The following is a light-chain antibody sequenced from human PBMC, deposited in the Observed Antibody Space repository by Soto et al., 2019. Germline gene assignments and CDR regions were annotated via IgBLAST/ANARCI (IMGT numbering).Light chain of an antibody. Sequence: EIVLTQSPGTLSLSPAETATLSSRTSQNIRGSPLAWYRQKPGQAPRLLMFGASSRATGIADRFSGSGSGTDFTLTISRLEPEGFAVYYCQQYSTSRGTFGQGTKGDIK. J-gene: IGKJ1*01. CDR2: GAS. CDR1: QNIRGSP. CDR3: QQYSTSRGT. V-gene: IGKV3-20*01.